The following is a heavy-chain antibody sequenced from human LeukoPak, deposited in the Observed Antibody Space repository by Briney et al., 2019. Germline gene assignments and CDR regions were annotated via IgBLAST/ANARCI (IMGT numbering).Heavy chain of an antibody. Sequence: GGSLRLSCAASGFTFSSYGMHWVRQAPGKGLEWVAFIRYDGSNKYHADSVKGRFTISRDNSKNTLFLQMNSLRAEDTAVYYCAKDPDCTSGVCYTFFDYWGQGTLVTVSS. CDR2: IRYDGSNK. J-gene: IGHJ4*02. CDR3: AKDPDCTSGVCYTFFDY. V-gene: IGHV3-30*02. D-gene: IGHD2-8*01. CDR1: GFTFSSYG.